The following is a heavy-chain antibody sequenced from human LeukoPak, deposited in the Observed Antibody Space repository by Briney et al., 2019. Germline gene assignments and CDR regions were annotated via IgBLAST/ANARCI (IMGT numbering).Heavy chain of an antibody. CDR1: GGTFSSYA. Sequence: SVKASCKASGGTFSSYAISWVRQAPGQGLEWMGRIIPIFGTANYAQKFQGRVTITTDESTSTAYMELSSLRSEDTAVYYCAREMAPGSSSWYDWGQGTLVTVSS. V-gene: IGHV1-69*05. D-gene: IGHD6-13*01. J-gene: IGHJ4*02. CDR3: AREMAPGSSSWYD. CDR2: IIPIFGTA.